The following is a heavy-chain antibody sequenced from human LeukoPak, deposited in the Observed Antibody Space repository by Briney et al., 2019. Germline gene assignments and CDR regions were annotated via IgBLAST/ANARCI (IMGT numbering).Heavy chain of an antibody. V-gene: IGHV4-34*01. J-gene: IGHJ4*02. CDR1: GGSFSGYY. CDR2: INHSGST. CDR3: ARTRYSSSFLFDY. Sequence: SETLSLTCAVYGGSFSGYYWSWIRQPPGKGLEWIGEINHSGSTNYNPSLKSRVTISVDTSKNQFSLKLSSVTAADTAVYYCARTRYSSSFLFDYWGQGTLVTVSS. D-gene: IGHD6-6*01.